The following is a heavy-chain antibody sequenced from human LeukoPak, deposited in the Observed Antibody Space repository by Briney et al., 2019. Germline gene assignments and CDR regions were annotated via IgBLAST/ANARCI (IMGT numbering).Heavy chain of an antibody. CDR2: IYYSGST. CDR3: ARHLYSGSYLSPYDAFDI. Sequence: SETLSLTCNVSGASVSSGSYYWSWIRQPPGKGLEWIGSIYYSGSTYYNPSLKSRVTISVDTSKNQFSLKLSSVTAADTAVYYCARHLYSGSYLSPYDAFDIWGQGTMVTVSS. V-gene: IGHV4-39*01. CDR1: GASVSSGSYY. J-gene: IGHJ3*02. D-gene: IGHD1-26*01.